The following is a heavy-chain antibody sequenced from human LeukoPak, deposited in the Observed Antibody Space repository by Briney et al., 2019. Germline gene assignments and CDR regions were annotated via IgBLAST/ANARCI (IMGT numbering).Heavy chain of an antibody. V-gene: IGHV4-4*09. Sequence: SGTLSLTCTVSGGSISSYYWSWIRQPPGKGLEWIGYIYTSGSTNYNPSLKSRVTISVDTSKNQFSLKLSSVTAADTAVYYCARGSPDYFDYWGQGTLVTVSS. J-gene: IGHJ4*02. CDR1: GGSISSYY. CDR2: IYTSGST. CDR3: ARGSPDYFDY. D-gene: IGHD1-26*01.